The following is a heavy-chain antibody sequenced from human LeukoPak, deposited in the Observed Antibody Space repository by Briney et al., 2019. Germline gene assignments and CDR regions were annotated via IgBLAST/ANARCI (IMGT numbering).Heavy chain of an antibody. V-gene: IGHV5-51*01. CDR1: GSSFTSYW. CDR3: ASPVLPDSNGWSAIDY. Sequence: GASLKISCKGSGSSFTSYWIGWVRQMPGKGLEWMGIIYPGDSDTRYSPSFQGQVTISADKSISTAYLQWSSLKASDTAMYYCASPVLPDSNGWSAIDYWGQGTLVTVSS. D-gene: IGHD6-19*01. J-gene: IGHJ4*02. CDR2: IYPGDSDT.